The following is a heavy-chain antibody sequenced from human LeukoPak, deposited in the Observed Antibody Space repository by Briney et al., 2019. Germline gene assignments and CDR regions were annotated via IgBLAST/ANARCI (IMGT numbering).Heavy chain of an antibody. CDR2: IGNTET. J-gene: IGHJ4*02. D-gene: IGHD5-18*01. CDR1: GFPFETNA. CDR3: AKDWIQFNRVFDCFDS. Sequence: GGSLRLSCATSGFPFETNAMSWVRQAPGKGLEWVATIGNTETFYADSVTGRFTISRDNSKNTVNLQTNRLRVEDTAIYYCAKDWIQFNRVFDCFDSWGQGTLVTVSS. V-gene: IGHV3-23*01.